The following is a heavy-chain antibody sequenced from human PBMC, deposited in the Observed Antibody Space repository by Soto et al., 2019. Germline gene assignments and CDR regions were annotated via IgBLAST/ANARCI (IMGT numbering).Heavy chain of an antibody. D-gene: IGHD1-1*01. V-gene: IGHV3-15*01. CDR1: GFTFTDAW. CDR2: IQIKGFGGTT. CDR3: ATPDPGLRKVFYNXDF. J-gene: IGHJ6*02. Sequence: PGGALRLSCAGSGFTFTDAWINWVRQVPGKGVELVVRIQIKGFGGTTKYAAPVKARVTISRDDSENTAYLQLDRLESEDTAVYYCATPDPGLRKVFYNXDFWRQGTTVTXS.